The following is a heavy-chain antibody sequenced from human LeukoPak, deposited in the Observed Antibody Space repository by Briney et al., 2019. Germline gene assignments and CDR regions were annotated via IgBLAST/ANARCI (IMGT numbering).Heavy chain of an antibody. CDR3: ARPGTLLWFGELLEPGAFDI. D-gene: IGHD3-10*01. V-gene: IGHV5-51*01. CDR2: IYPGDSDT. Sequence: GEALQISCKGSGYSFTSYWIGWVRQMPGKGLEWMGIIYPGDSDTRYSPSFQGQVTISADKSISTAYLQWSSLKASDTAMYYCARPGTLLWFGELLEPGAFDIWGQGTMVTVSS. CDR1: GYSFTSYW. J-gene: IGHJ3*02.